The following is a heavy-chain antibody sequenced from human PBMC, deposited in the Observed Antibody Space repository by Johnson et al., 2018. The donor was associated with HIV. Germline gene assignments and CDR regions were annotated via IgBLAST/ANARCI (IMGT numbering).Heavy chain of an antibody. CDR2: ISSNGGST. D-gene: IGHD5-18*01. J-gene: IGHJ3*02. CDR1: GFTFSSYA. Sequence: VQLVESGGGVVQPGRSLRLSCAASGFTFSSYAMSWVRQAPGKGLEWVSAISSNGGSTYYANSVKGRFTISRDNSKNTLYLQMGSLRAEDMAVYYCARELQLWFSAFDIWGQGTMVTVSS. V-gene: IGHV3-64*01. CDR3: ARELQLWFSAFDI.